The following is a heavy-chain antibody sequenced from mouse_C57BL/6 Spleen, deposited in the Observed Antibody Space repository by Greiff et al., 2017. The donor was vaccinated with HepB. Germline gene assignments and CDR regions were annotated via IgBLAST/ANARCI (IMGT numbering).Heavy chain of an antibody. D-gene: IGHD1-1*01. CDR2: TNPTNGRT. Sequence: VQLQQSGAELVKAGASVKMSCKASGYTFTSYWMHWVKQRLGQGLEWFAETNPTNGRTYYNEKFKSKATLTVDTSSSTAYMLLSGPTFEDSAVYYCARIKMIVATYFDYWGQGTTLTVSS. CDR3: ARIKMIVATYFDY. V-gene: IGHV1S81*02. J-gene: IGHJ2*01. CDR1: GYTFTSYW.